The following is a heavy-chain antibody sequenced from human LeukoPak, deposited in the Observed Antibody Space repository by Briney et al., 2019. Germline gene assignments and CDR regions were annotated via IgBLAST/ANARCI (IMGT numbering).Heavy chain of an antibody. CDR2: ISGSGDNT. CDR3: AKEEWLLAVYFDY. Sequence: GGSLRLSCAASGFTFSNYVMNWVRQAPGKGLEWVSAISGSGDNTYYADSVKGRFTISRDNSKNTLYLQMNSLRAEDTAVYYCAKEEWLLAVYFDYWGQGTLVTVSS. D-gene: IGHD3-3*01. CDR1: GFTFSNYV. V-gene: IGHV3-23*01. J-gene: IGHJ4*02.